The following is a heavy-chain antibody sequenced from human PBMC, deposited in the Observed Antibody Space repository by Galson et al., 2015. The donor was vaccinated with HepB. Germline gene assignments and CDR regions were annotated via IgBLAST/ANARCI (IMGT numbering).Heavy chain of an antibody. CDR1: GFTFSNAW. CDR3: TTFHDYGDPVVDY. Sequence: SLRLSCAASGFTFSNAWMSWVRQAPGKGLEWVGRIKSKTDGGTTDYAAPVKGRFTISRDDSKNTLYLQMNSLKTEDTAVYYCTTFHDYGDPVVDYWGQGTLVTVSS. D-gene: IGHD4-17*01. V-gene: IGHV3-15*01. CDR2: IKSKTDGGTT. J-gene: IGHJ4*02.